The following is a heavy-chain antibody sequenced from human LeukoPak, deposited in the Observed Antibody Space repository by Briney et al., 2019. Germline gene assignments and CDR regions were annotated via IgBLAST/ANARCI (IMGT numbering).Heavy chain of an antibody. V-gene: IGHV5-51*01. J-gene: IGHJ4*02. Sequence: PGASLQICSKCSGSIFTNYWIGWGRPLAGKGLERMGIIYTGDSDTRYSPSFQVQVTISADKSISTAYLQWSSLKASDTARYYCARLGCSSTSCYVAYYVDYWGQGTLVTVSS. CDR2: IYTGDSDT. CDR1: GSIFTNYW. CDR3: ARLGCSSTSCYVAYYVDY. D-gene: IGHD2-2*01.